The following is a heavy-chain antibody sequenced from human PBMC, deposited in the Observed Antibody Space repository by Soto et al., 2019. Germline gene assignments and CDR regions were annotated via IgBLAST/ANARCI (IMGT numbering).Heavy chain of an antibody. V-gene: IGHV1-69*01. J-gene: IGHJ5*02. D-gene: IGHD3-10*01. CDR3: GRVTSMARGVIDTRVDP. CDR1: GGTFSSYA. Sequence: QVPLVQSGAEVKKPGSSVTVSCKASGGTFSSYAIHWVRQAPGQGLEWMGGIIPMYGPAKYAQRFQGRVTITADECTTTFYMELTRLTSQDTAVYYCGRVTSMARGVIDTRVDPWGHGTLVNVSS. CDR2: IIPMYGPA.